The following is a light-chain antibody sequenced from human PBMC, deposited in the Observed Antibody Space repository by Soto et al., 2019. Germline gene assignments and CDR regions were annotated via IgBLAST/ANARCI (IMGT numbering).Light chain of an antibody. CDR1: SSDVGGYNY. CDR3: CSYAGSYGYV. V-gene: IGLV2-11*01. Sequence: QSALTQPRSVSGSPGQSVTISCTGTSSDVGGYNYVSWYQQHPGKAPKLMIYDVSKRPSGVPDRFSGSKSDNTASLTISGLQAEDEADYYCCSYAGSYGYVFGTGTKVTVL. CDR2: DVS. J-gene: IGLJ1*01.